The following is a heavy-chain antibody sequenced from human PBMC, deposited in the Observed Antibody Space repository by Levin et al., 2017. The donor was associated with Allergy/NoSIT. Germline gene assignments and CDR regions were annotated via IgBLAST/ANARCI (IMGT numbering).Heavy chain of an antibody. D-gene: IGHD2-15*01. CDR3: ARVSRVGVYYYYVGMDV. J-gene: IGHJ6*02. CDR1: GGSISSYY. V-gene: IGHV4-59*01. Sequence: SETLSLTCTVSGGSISSYYWSWIRQPPGKGLEWIGYIYYSGSTNYNPSLKSRVTISVDTSKNQFSLKLSSVTAADTAVYYCARVSRVGVYYYYVGMDVWGQGTTVTVSS. CDR2: IYYSGST.